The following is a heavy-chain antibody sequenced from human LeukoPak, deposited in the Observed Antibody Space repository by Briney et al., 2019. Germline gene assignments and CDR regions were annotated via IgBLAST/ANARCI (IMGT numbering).Heavy chain of an antibody. J-gene: IGHJ3*02. V-gene: IGHV1-46*01. CDR1: GYTFTLYY. Sequence: ASVTVFYRASGYTFTLYYMHCVRQAPGQGLEWMGIINPSGCRTSYTQKFQRRPTMTRDTSTSTGYMELRSLRPEERAVYYCARETISDAFDIWGQGTMVTVSS. CDR3: ARETISDAFDI. CDR2: INPSGCRT. D-gene: IGHD3-3*01.